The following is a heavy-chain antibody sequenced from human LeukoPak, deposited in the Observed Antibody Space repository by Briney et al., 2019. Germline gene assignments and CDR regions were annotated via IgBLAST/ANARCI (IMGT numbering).Heavy chain of an antibody. D-gene: IGHD5-12*01. CDR3: ARRYTGYGILDY. V-gene: IGHV3-11*03. CDR1: GFTFSDYY. Sequence: PGGSLRVSCAATGFTFSDYYMSWIREAPGKWLHWVSYISDSSSYTDYADSVKGRFTISRDNSKNSLYLQMNSLRAEDTAVYYCARRYTGYGILDYWGQGTLVTVSS. CDR2: ISDSSSYT. J-gene: IGHJ4*02.